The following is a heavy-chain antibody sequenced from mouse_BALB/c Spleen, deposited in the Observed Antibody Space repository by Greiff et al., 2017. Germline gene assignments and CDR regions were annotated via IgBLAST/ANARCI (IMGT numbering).Heavy chain of an antibody. CDR1: GFNIKDTY. D-gene: IGHD2-4*01. Sequence: EVKLQESGAELVKPGASVKLSCTASGFNIKDTYMHWVKQRPEQGLEWIGRIDPANGNTKYDPKFQGKATITADTSSNTAYLQLSSLTSEDTAVYYCALMITTDYWGQGTTLTVSS. V-gene: IGHV14-3*02. J-gene: IGHJ2*01. CDR3: ALMITTDY. CDR2: IDPANGNT.